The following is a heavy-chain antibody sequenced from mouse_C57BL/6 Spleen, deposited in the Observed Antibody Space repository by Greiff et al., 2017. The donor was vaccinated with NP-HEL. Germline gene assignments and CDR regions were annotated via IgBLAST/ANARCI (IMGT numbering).Heavy chain of an antibody. Sequence: VQLQQSGAELVMPGASVKLSCKASGYTFTSYWMHWVKQRPGQGLEWIGEIDPSDSYTNYNQKFKGKSTLTVDKSSSTAYMQLSSLTSEDSAVYYCARGEKGNYGFDSWGQGTTLTVSS. J-gene: IGHJ2*01. CDR2: IDPSDSYT. D-gene: IGHD2-1*01. CDR1: GYTFTSYW. V-gene: IGHV1-69*01. CDR3: ARGEKGNYGFDS.